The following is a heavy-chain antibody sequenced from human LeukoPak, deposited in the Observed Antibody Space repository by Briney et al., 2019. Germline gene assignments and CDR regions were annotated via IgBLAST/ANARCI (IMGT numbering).Heavy chain of an antibody. D-gene: IGHD6-19*01. CDR1: GFTFSSYA. CDR2: IDGSGGGT. J-gene: IGHJ4*02. Sequence: GGSLRLSCAASGFTFSSYAMSWVRQAPGKGLEWVSAIDGSGGGTYYADSVKGRFTISRDNSENTLYLQMNSLRAEDTAVYYCAKDPPVAQYFDYWGQGTLVTVSS. V-gene: IGHV3-23*01. CDR3: AKDPPVAQYFDY.